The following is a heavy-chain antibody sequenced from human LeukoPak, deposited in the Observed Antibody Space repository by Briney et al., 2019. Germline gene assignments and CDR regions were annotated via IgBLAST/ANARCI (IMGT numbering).Heavy chain of an antibody. CDR2: IYYSGST. CDR3: ARQNQLLFYAFDI. V-gene: IGHV4-39*07. CDR1: GGSISSSSYY. D-gene: IGHD2-2*01. J-gene: IGHJ3*02. Sequence: SETLSLTCTVSGGSISSSSYYWGWIRQPPGKGLEWIGSIYYSGSTYYNPSLKSRVTISVDTSKNQFSLKLSSVTAADTAVYYCARQNQLLFYAFDIWGQGTMVTVSS.